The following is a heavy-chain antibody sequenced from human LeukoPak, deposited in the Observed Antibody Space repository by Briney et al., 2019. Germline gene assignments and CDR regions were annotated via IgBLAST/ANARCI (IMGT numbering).Heavy chain of an antibody. D-gene: IGHD2-2*01. CDR1: GFTFSSYS. V-gene: IGHV3-21*01. Sequence: PGGSLRLSCAASGFTFSSYSMNWVRRAPGKGLEWVSSISSSSSYIYYADSVKGRFTISRDNAKNSLYLQMNSLRAEDTAVYYCARDRGYCSSTSCYGDYYYGMDVWGKGTTVTVSS. CDR3: ARDRGYCSSTSCYGDYYYGMDV. J-gene: IGHJ6*04. CDR2: ISSSSSYI.